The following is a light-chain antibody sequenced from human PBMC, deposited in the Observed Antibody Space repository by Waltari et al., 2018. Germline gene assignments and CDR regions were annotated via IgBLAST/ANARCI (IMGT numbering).Light chain of an antibody. CDR2: DVT. Sequence: QSALTQPASVSGSPGQSITISCTGTSSDVGGYNHVSWYQPTPGKAPKLLIYDVTKRPLGVSNRYSGSKSGNTASLTISGLQAEDEAVYYCSSYRTSSTFVFGPGTKVTVL. V-gene: IGLV2-14*01. CDR3: SSYRTSSTFV. J-gene: IGLJ1*01. CDR1: SSDVGGYNH.